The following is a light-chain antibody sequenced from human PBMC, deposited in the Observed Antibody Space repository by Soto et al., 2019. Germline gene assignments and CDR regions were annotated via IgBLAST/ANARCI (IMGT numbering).Light chain of an antibody. CDR1: QSVSSSS. J-gene: IGKJ1*01. CDR2: GAS. Sequence: EIVLTQSPDTLSLSPGERATLSCRASQSVSSSSLAWYRQKPGQAPRPLIYGASSRATGIPDRFSGSGSGTDFTLTISRLEPEDFAVYFCQHYGSSPLPFGQGTKVDIK. CDR3: QHYGSSPLP. V-gene: IGKV3-20*01.